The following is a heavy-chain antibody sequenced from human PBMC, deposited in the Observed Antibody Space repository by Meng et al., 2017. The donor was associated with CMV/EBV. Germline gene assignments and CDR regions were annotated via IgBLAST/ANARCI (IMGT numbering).Heavy chain of an antibody. CDR3: TSSYN. Sequence: GGSLRPSCTASGFTFGDYAMSWVRQAPGKGLEWVGFIRSKAYGGTTEYAASVKGRFTISRDDSKSIAYLQMNSLKTEDTDVYYCTSSYNWGQGTLVTVSS. J-gene: IGHJ4*02. D-gene: IGHD2-2*02. CDR2: IRSKAYGGTT. CDR1: GFTFGDYA. V-gene: IGHV3-49*04.